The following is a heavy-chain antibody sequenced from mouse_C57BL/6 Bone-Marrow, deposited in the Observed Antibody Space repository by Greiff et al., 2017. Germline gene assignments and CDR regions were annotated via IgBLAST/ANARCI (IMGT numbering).Heavy chain of an antibody. J-gene: IGHJ4*01. Sequence: VQLQQPGAELVRPGSSVKLSCKASGYTFTSYWMDWVKQRPGQGLEWIGNLYPSDSETHYNQKFKDKATLTVDKSSSTAYMQLSSLTSEDSAVYYCARRRAYYSNYDAMDYWGQGTSVTVSS. CDR1: GYTFTSYW. CDR2: LYPSDSET. D-gene: IGHD2-5*01. V-gene: IGHV1-61*01. CDR3: ARRRAYYSNYDAMDY.